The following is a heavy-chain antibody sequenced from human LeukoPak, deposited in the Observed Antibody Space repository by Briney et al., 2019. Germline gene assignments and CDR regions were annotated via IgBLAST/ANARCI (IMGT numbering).Heavy chain of an antibody. CDR3: ARRLRSSWYYDAFDI. Sequence: ASVKVSCKASGYTFTSYDINWVRQATGQGLEWMGWMNPNSGNTGYAQKFQGRVTMTRSTSISTAYMELSSLRSEDTAVYYCARRLRSSWYYDAFDIWGQGTMVTVSS. V-gene: IGHV1-8*01. D-gene: IGHD6-13*01. CDR1: GYTFTSYD. CDR2: MNPNSGNT. J-gene: IGHJ3*02.